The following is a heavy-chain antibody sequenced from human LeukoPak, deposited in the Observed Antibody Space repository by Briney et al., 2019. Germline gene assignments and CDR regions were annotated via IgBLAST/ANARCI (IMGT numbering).Heavy chain of an antibody. CDR3: ARDSNYYDSSGYYF. V-gene: IGHV3-21*01. J-gene: IGHJ4*02. CDR1: GCTFSSYS. Sequence: GGSVTLLCAASGCTFSSYSMNWVRQAPGKGLEWVSSISSSSSYIYYADSVKGRFTISRDNAKNSLYLQMNSLRAEDTAVYYCARDSNYYDSSGYYFWGQGTLVTVSS. CDR2: ISSSSSYI. D-gene: IGHD3-22*01.